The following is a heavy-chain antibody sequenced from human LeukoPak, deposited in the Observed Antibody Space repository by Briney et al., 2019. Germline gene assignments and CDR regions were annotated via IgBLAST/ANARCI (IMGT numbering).Heavy chain of an antibody. D-gene: IGHD3-16*01. Sequence: SETLSLTCTVSGVSISSYYWSWIRQPPGKGLEWIGYIYYSGSTNYNPSLKSRVTISVDTSKNQFPLKLSSVTAADTAVYYCARFTFGGVVDYWGQGTLVTVSS. V-gene: IGHV4-59*08. CDR1: GVSISSYY. CDR3: ARFTFGGVVDY. CDR2: IYYSGST. J-gene: IGHJ4*02.